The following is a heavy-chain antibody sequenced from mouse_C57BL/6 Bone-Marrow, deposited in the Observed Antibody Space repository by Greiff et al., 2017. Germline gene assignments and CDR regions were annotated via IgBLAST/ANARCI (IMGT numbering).Heavy chain of an antibody. CDR2: ISDGGSYT. Sequence: VQGVESGGGLVKPGGSLKLSCAASGFTFSSYAMSWVRQTPEKRLEWVATISDGGSYTYYPDNVKGRFTISRDNAKNNLYLQMSHLKSEDTAMYYCARDDGSTTGTFFDYWGQGTTLTVSS. D-gene: IGHD4-1*02. CDR3: ARDDGSTTGTFFDY. J-gene: IGHJ2*01. CDR1: GFTFSSYA. V-gene: IGHV5-4*01.